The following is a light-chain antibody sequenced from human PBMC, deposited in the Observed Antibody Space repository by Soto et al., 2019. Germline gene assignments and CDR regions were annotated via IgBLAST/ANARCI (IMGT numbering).Light chain of an antibody. CDR3: SSYTSSSTLCVV. V-gene: IGLV2-14*01. J-gene: IGLJ2*01. Sequence: QSALTQPASVSGSPGQSITISCTGTSSDVGGYNYVSWYQQHPGNAPKLMIYDVSNRPSGVSNRFSGSKSGNTASLTISGLQAEDEADYYCSSYTSSSTLCVVFGGGTKLTVL. CDR1: SSDVGGYNY. CDR2: DVS.